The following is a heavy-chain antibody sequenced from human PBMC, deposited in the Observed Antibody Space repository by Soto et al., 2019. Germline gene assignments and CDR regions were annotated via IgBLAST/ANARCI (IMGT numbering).Heavy chain of an antibody. J-gene: IGHJ5*02. CDR1: GGSISSRGYH. Sequence: QLQLQESGPGLVKPSETLSLTCTVSGGSISSRGYHWGWIHQPPGKGLEWIGTIYYSGSTYYNPSLKSRVTISGDTSKNQFSLKLSSVTAADTAVYYCATSNWFDPWGKGTLVTVSS. V-gene: IGHV4-39*01. CDR3: ATSNWFDP. CDR2: IYYSGST.